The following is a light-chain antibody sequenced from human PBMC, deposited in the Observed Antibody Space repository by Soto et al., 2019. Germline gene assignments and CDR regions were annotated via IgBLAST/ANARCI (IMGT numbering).Light chain of an antibody. J-gene: IGKJ4*01. CDR2: KAS. CDR1: QSISNW. CDR3: QHHSNWPLIT. V-gene: IGKV1-5*03. Sequence: ITQSPSCPSASLGDRVPIPCRASQSISNWLAWYQQKPGKAPKLLIYKASSLESGGPSRFSGSGSGTEFTLTISSLEPEDFAVYYCQHHSNWPLITFGEGTKVDIK.